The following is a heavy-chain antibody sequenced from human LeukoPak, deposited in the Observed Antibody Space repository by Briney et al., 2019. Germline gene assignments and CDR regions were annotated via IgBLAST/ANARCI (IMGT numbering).Heavy chain of an antibody. Sequence: GGSLRLSCAASGFTFSSYAMHWVRQAPGKGLEWVAVISYDGSKKYYADSVKGRFTISRDNSKNTLYLQMNSLRAEDTAVYYCARQISPMTIAARRRYNWFDPWGQGTLVTVSS. CDR1: GFTFSSYA. CDR2: ISYDGSKK. J-gene: IGHJ5*02. CDR3: ARQISPMTIAARRRYNWFDP. D-gene: IGHD6-6*01. V-gene: IGHV3-30-3*01.